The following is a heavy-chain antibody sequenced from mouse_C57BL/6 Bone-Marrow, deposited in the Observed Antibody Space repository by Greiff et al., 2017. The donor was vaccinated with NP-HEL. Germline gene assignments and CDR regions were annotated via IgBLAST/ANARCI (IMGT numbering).Heavy chain of an antibody. CDR1: GYTFTDYN. CDR3: ARHYGSSYGYAMDY. J-gene: IGHJ4*01. V-gene: IGHV1-18*01. CDR2: INPNNGGT. D-gene: IGHD1-1*01. Sequence: VQLKESGPELVKPGASVKIPCKASGYTFTDYNMDWVKQSHGKSLEWIGDINPNNGGTIYNQKFKGKATLTVDKSSSTAYMELRSLTSEDTAVYYCARHYGSSYGYAMDYWGQGTSVTVSS.